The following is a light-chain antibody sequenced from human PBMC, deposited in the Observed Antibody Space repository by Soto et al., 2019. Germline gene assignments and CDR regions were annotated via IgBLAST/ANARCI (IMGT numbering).Light chain of an antibody. CDR3: QQYNNWPPDRT. Sequence: EIVMTQSPATLSVSPGERATLSCRASQSVGSNLAWYQQKPGQAPRLLIYGASTRATGIPARFSGSGSGTEFTLTISILQSEDSAIYFCQQYNNWPPDRTFGQGTKVEIK. CDR1: QSVGSN. J-gene: IGKJ1*01. CDR2: GAS. V-gene: IGKV3-15*01.